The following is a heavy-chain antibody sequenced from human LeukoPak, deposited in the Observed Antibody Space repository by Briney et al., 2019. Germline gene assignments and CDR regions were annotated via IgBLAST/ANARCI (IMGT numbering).Heavy chain of an antibody. V-gene: IGHV3-21*01. CDR3: ARDGDYYDSRGDAFDI. CDR2: ISSSSSYI. CDR1: GFTFSSYS. Sequence: NPGGSLRLSCAASGFTFSSYSMNWVRQAPGKGLEWVSSISSSSSYIYYADSVKGRFTISRDNAKNSLYLQMNSLRAEDTAVYYCARDGDYYDSRGDAFDIWGQGAMVTVAS. J-gene: IGHJ3*02. D-gene: IGHD3-22*01.